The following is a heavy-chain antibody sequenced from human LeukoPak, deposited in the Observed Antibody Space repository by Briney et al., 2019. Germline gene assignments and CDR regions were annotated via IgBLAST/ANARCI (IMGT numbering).Heavy chain of an antibody. D-gene: IGHD3-10*01. CDR1: GGSFSGYY. J-gene: IGHJ4*02. V-gene: IGHV4-34*01. CDR2: TNHSGST. Sequence: TSETLSLTCAVYGGSFSGYYWSWIRQPPGKGLEWIGETNHSGSTNYNPSLKSRVTISVDTSKNQFSLKLSSVTAADTAVYYCARLLGAGDYFDYWGQGTLVTVSS. CDR3: ARLLGAGDYFDY.